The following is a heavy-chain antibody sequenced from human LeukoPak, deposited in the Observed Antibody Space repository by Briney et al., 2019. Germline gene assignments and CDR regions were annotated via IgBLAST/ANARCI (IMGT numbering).Heavy chain of an antibody. Sequence: GGSLRLSCAASGFTFRSYSMNWVRQAPGKGLEWVAVIWYDGSNNYYADSVKGRFTISRDNSKNTLYLQMNSLRAEDTAVYYCARGAVWYSSSWYYYGMDVWGQGTTVTVSS. J-gene: IGHJ6*02. CDR2: IWYDGSNN. D-gene: IGHD6-13*01. CDR1: GFTFRSYS. CDR3: ARGAVWYSSSWYYYGMDV. V-gene: IGHV3-33*08.